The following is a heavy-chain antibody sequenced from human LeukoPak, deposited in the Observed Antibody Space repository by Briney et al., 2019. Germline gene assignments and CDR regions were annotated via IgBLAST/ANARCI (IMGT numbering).Heavy chain of an antibody. V-gene: IGHV3-7*01. CDR2: LSPGGSHR. Sequence: GGSLRLSCAASGLTLSDYWMNWVRLGPGKGPEWVANLSPGGSHRKYVDSVKGRFTVSRDNAKKSLYLQMNGLEAEDTGVYYCAGWSVGNNPWGQGTLVTVSS. CDR3: AGWSVGNNP. CDR1: GLTLSDYW. D-gene: IGHD1/OR15-1a*01. J-gene: IGHJ1*01.